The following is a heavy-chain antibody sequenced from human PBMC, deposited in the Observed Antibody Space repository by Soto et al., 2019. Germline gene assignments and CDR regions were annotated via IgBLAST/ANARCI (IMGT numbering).Heavy chain of an antibody. V-gene: IGHV4-34*01. CDR3: ARVLRRLRVWSDGAFDI. D-gene: IGHD3-16*01. Sequence: TLSRSYDLSGDSYSSYDRCSMRQHTANLLQLPSEINHSGSTNYNPSLKSRVTISVDTSKNQFSLKLSSVTAADTAVYYCARVLRRLRVWSDGAFDIWGQGTMVT. CDR2: INHSGST. J-gene: IGHJ3*02. CDR1: GDSYSSYD.